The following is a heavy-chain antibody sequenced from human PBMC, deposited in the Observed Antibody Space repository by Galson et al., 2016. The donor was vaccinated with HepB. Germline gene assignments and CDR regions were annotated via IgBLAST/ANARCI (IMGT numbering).Heavy chain of an antibody. D-gene: IGHD6-13*01. CDR3: AKGSSLSAAVSIWFDP. CDR1: GFTFFDYA. V-gene: IGHV3-23*01. J-gene: IGHJ5*02. Sequence: SLRLSCAASGFTFFDYAMTRVRQAPGKGLEWVSSISGSGGSTFYADSVKGRFTISRDNSKNTVYLQMNSLRADDTAVYYCAKGSSLSAAVSIWFDPWGQGTLVTVSS. CDR2: ISGSGGST.